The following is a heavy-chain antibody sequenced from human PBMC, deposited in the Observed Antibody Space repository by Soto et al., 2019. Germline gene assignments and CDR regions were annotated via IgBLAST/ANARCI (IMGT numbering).Heavy chain of an antibody. CDR1: GFSLSTIGLG. CDR3: AHRPSGWYLFDY. V-gene: IGHV2-5*01. CDR2: IYWNDDK. D-gene: IGHD6-19*01. J-gene: IGHJ4*02. Sequence: PRQTLTLTWTFSGFSLSTIGLGVGWIRQPPGKALEWLALIYWNDDKRYSPSLKARLTITKDTSKNQVVLTMTNMDPVDTATYYCAHRPSGWYLFDYWGQGTLVTVSS.